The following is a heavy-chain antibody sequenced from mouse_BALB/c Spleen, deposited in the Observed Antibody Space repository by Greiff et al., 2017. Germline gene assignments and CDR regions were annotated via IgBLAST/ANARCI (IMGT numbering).Heavy chain of an antibody. Sequence: EVKLVESGGGLVKPGGSLKLSCAASGFTFSSYTMSWVRQTPEKRLEWVATISSGGSYTYYPDSVTGRFTISRDNAKNTLYLQMSSLKSEDTAMYYCTRVGDGNDYWGQGTTLTVSS. J-gene: IGHJ2*01. CDR2: ISSGGSYT. D-gene: IGHD2-1*01. CDR1: GFTFSSYT. CDR3: TRVGDGNDY. V-gene: IGHV5-6-4*01.